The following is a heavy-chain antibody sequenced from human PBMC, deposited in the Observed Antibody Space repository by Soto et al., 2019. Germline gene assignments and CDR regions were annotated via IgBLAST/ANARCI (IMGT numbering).Heavy chain of an antibody. CDR3: AGITMIENWFDP. V-gene: IGHV1-18*01. J-gene: IGHJ5*02. CDR2: ISAYNGNT. D-gene: IGHD3-22*01. CDR1: GYTLTSYG. Sequence: ASVKVSCKASGYTLTSYGISWVRQAPGQGLEWMGWISAYNGNTNYAQKLQGRVTMTTDTSTSTAYMELRSLRSDDTAVYYCAGITMIENWFDPWGQGTLVTVSS.